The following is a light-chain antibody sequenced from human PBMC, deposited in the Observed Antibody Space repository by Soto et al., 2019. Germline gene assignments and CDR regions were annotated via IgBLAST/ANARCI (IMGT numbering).Light chain of an antibody. V-gene: IGKV1-6*01. CDR3: LQHSSYPWT. Sequence: AIQITQSPSSLSASVGDRVTITCRASQDIRYGLSWYQQKPGKAPKLLIYAASSLQRGVPSRFSGSGSGTDFTLTISSLQPEDFATYSCLQHSSYPWTFGQGTKVDIK. J-gene: IGKJ1*01. CDR2: AAS. CDR1: QDIRYG.